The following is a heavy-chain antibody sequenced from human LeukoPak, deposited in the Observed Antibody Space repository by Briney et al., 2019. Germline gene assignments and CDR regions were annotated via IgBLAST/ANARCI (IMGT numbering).Heavy chain of an antibody. D-gene: IGHD3-10*01. J-gene: IGHJ6*01. CDR2: IIPIFGTA. Sequence: SVKVSCKASGGTFSSYAISWVRQAPGQGLEWMGGIIPIFGTANYAQKFHGRVTITAHESTSPANMELRSLRSEDTAVYYCARGGTYYGSGSYYRDTNYYGMDVWGQGTTVTVSS. V-gene: IGHV1-69*13. CDR1: GGTFSSYA. CDR3: ARGGTYYGSGSYYRDTNYYGMDV.